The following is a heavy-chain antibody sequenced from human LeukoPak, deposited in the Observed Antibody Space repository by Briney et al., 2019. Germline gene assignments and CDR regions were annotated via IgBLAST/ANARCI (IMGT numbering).Heavy chain of an antibody. CDR1: GFTVSSNY. J-gene: IGHJ4*02. CDR3: ARDLGVDGGYFFDY. D-gene: IGHD4-23*01. Sequence: GGSLRLSCAASGFTVSSNYMSWVRQAPGKGLEWVSVIYSGGSTYYADSVKGRFTISRDSSKNTLYLQMNSLRAEDTAVYYCARDLGVDGGYFFDYWGQGTLVTVSS. CDR2: IYSGGST. V-gene: IGHV3-53*01.